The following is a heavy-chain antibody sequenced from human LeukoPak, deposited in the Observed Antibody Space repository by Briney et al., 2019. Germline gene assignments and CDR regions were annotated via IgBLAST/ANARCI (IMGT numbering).Heavy chain of an antibody. J-gene: IGHJ4*02. D-gene: IGHD3-22*01. CDR2: IYHSGST. CDR1: GYSISSGYY. Sequence: SETLSLTCAVSGYSISSGYYWGWIRQPPGKGLELSGSIYHSGSTYYNPSLKSRVTISVDTSKHQFSLKLSSVTAADTAVYYCARHDGGYYYDSSGLVDYWGQGTLVTVSS. CDR3: ARHDGGYYYDSSGLVDY. V-gene: IGHV4-38-2*01.